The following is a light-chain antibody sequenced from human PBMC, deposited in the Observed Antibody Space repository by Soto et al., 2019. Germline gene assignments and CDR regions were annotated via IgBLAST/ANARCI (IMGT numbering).Light chain of an antibody. J-gene: IGKJ2*01. V-gene: IGKV3-15*01. CDR1: QHVSSN. CDR2: RAS. CDR3: QPYKNLPDT. Sequence: EIVMTQSPATLSVSPGGSATLSCRASQHVSSNFAWYRQKPGQAPTLLIYRASTRATGNPARFSGSGSGTEFHLTIRSLQSGDFGVYYWQPYKNLPDTFGQGTKLEIK.